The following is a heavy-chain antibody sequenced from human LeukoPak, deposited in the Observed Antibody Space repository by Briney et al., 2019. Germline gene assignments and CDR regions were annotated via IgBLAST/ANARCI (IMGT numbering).Heavy chain of an antibody. CDR1: GITFSTYA. CDR3: TRDPNGDYVGAFDM. V-gene: IGHV3-23*01. D-gene: IGHD4-17*01. J-gene: IGHJ3*02. Sequence: GGSLRLSCAASGITFSTYAMTWVRQAPGKGLELVSSIRGSGGGTDYADSVKGRFTISRDNSRDTLFLQMNSLRAEDTALYYCTRDPNGDYVGAFDMWGPGTMVTVSS. CDR2: IRGSGGGT.